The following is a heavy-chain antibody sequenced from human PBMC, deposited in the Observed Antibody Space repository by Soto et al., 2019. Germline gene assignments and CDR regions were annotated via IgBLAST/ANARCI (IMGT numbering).Heavy chain of an antibody. CDR3: ASVQVTGYSSHGLDV. V-gene: IGHV3-30-3*01. J-gene: IGHJ6*02. CDR2: ISYDGSDK. D-gene: IGHD6-13*01. CDR1: GFTFKSYT. Sequence: QVQLVESGGGVVQPGRSVRISCTASGFTFKSYTFQWVRQAPGKGLEWVAVISYDGSDKDYADSVRGRFTFSRDNSKNTLYLQMNNLRPEDTAVYFCASVQVTGYSSHGLDVWGQGTTVTVSS.